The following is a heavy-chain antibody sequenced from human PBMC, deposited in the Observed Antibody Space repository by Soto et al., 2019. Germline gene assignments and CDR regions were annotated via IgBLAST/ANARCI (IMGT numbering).Heavy chain of an antibody. CDR2: ISGSGGGT. V-gene: IGHV3-23*01. Sequence: EVPLLESGGGLVQPGGSLTLSCAASGFTFSSYVMSWVRQAPGEGLEWVSAISGSGGGTYYTDSVKGRFTISRDNSKNMVYLQMNSLRAEDTALYYCARLDSSALGHWGQGTLVTVSS. CDR1: GFTFSSYV. J-gene: IGHJ4*02. D-gene: IGHD6-19*01. CDR3: ARLDSSALGH.